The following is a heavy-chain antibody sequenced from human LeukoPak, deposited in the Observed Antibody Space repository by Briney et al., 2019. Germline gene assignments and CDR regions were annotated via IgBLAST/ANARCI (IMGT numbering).Heavy chain of an antibody. CDR3: ARGTGGYRFDP. J-gene: IGHJ5*02. CDR1: GYTLSSYG. CDR2: INSYNGNT. D-gene: IGHD1-1*01. V-gene: IGHV1-18*01. Sequence: GASVKVSCKVSGYTLSSYGISWVRQAPGQGLEWMGWINSYNGNTKYAQKLQGRVTMTTDTSTSIAYMELRSLRSDDTAVYYCARGTGGYRFDPWGQGILVTVSS.